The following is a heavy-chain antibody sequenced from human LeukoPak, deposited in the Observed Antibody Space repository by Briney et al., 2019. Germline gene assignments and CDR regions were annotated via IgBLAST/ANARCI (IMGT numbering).Heavy chain of an antibody. CDR3: ARDLRAYGSGSYYIDY. CDR2: MYYRGST. J-gene: IGHJ4*02. D-gene: IGHD3-10*01. Sequence: SETLSLTCTVSGGSISSSSHYWGWIRQPPGKGLEWIGSMYYRGSTYHNPSLKSRVTISVDTSKNQFSLKLSSVTTADTAVYYCARDLRAYGSGSYYIDYWGQGTLVTVSS. V-gene: IGHV4-39*07. CDR1: GGSISSSSHY.